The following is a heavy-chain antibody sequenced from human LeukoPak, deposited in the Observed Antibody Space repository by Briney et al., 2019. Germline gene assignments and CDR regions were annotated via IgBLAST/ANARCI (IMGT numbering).Heavy chain of an antibody. CDR1: GVSVSSGSYY. V-gene: IGHV4-61*01. CDR2: IYYSGST. CDR3: ARERNCGGDCYIDAFDI. J-gene: IGHJ3*02. D-gene: IGHD2-21*02. Sequence: SETLSLTCTVSGVSVSSGSYYWSWLRQPPGKGLEWIGYIYYSGSTNYNPSLKSRFTISVDTSKNQFSLKLSSVTAADTAVYYCARERNCGGDCYIDAFDIWGQGTMVTVSS.